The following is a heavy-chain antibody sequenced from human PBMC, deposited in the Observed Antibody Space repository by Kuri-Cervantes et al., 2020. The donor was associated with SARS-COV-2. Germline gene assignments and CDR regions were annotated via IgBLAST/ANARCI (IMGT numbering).Heavy chain of an antibody. V-gene: IGHV4-61*01. Sequence: GSLRLSCDVYGDSVSGSYYWSWIRQPPGKGLEWIGYIYYSGSTNYNPSLKSRVTISVDTSKNQLSLKLSSVTAADTAVYYCARGITDYGDYGYYYGMDVWGQGTTVTVSS. D-gene: IGHD4-17*01. CDR3: ARGITDYGDYGYYYGMDV. CDR2: IYYSGST. J-gene: IGHJ6*02. CDR1: GDSVSGSYY.